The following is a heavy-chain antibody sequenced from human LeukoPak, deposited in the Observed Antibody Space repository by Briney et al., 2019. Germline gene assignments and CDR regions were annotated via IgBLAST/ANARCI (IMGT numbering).Heavy chain of an antibody. V-gene: IGHV4-39*01. CDR2: IYYSGST. D-gene: IGHD2-2*02. CDR1: DGSISSSSYY. CDR3: ANYCSSSSCHIRRAFDI. Sequence: SETLSLTCTVSDGSISSSSYYWGWIRQPPGKGLEWIGTIYYSGSTYYSPSLKSRVAISVDTSKNQFSLKLSSVTAADTAVYCCANYCSSSSCHIRRAFDIWGQGTMVTVSS. J-gene: IGHJ3*02.